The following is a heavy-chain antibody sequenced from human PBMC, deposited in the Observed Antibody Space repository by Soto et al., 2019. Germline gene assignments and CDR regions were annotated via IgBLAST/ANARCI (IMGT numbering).Heavy chain of an antibody. CDR1: GGSISSYY. CDR3: ARDVEGNWFDP. Sequence: QVQLQESGPGLVKPSETLSLTCTVSGGSISSYYWSWIRQPPGKGLEWIGYIYYSGSTNYNPSLKSRVTISVDTSKNQFSLKLSSLTAADTAVYYCARDVEGNWFDPWGQGTLVTVSS. CDR2: IYYSGST. J-gene: IGHJ5*02. V-gene: IGHV4-59*01.